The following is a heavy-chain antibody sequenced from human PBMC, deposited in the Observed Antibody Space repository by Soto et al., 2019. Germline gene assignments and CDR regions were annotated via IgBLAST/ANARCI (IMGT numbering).Heavy chain of an antibody. CDR1: GGTFSSYA. D-gene: IGHD3-22*01. CDR2: IIPIFGTA. Sequence: SVKVSCKASGGTFSSYAISWVRQAPGQGLEWMGGIIPIFGTANYAQKFQGRVTITADESTSTAYMELSSLRPEDTAVYCCARDPYYYDSSGYYYSGMDVWGQGTTVTVSS. J-gene: IGHJ6*02. V-gene: IGHV1-69*13. CDR3: ARDPYYYDSSGYYYSGMDV.